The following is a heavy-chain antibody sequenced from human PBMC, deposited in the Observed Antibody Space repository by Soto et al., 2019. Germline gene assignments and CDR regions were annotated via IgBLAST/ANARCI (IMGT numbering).Heavy chain of an antibody. CDR2: INHSGST. D-gene: IGHD6-13*01. CDR1: GGSFSGYY. J-gene: IGHJ4*02. V-gene: IGHV4-34*01. Sequence: QVQLQQWGAGLLKPSETLSLTCAVYGGSFSGYYWSWIRQPPGKGLEWIGEINHSGSTNYNPSLKSRVTISVDTSKNQFSLKRSSVTAADTAVYYCARGSWIRRVEFDYWGQGTLVTVSS. CDR3: ARGSWIRRVEFDY.